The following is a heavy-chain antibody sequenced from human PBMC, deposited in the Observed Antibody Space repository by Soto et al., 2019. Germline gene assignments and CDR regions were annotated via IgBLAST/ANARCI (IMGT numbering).Heavy chain of an antibody. CDR3: ARRSYSSGYEYYFDY. D-gene: IGHD6-19*01. CDR2: MHYTGFS. Sequence: PSETLSLTCSFSGDSVTSHYLTWIRQSPGKGLEWIGSMHYTGFSHYNPSLKSRVTISVDTSKNQFTLQLSSVTAADTAVYYCARRSYSSGYEYYFDYWGQGTLVTVSS. V-gene: IGHV4-59*02. J-gene: IGHJ4*02. CDR1: GDSVTSHY.